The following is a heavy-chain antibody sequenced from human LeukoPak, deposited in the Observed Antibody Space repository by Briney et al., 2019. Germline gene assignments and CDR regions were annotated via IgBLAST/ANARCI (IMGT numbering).Heavy chain of an antibody. CDR3: ARHGWELRLDY. CDR2: IYYSGST. D-gene: IGHD1-26*01. Sequence: SETLSLTCTVSGGSISSYYWSWIRQPPGKGLEWIGYIYYSGSTNYNPSLKSRVTISVDTSKNQFSLKLISVTAADTAVYYCARHGWELRLDYWGQGTLVTVSS. CDR1: GGSISSYY. J-gene: IGHJ4*02. V-gene: IGHV4-59*08.